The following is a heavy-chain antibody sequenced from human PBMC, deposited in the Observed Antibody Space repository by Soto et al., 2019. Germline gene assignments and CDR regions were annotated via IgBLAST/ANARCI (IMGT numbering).Heavy chain of an antibody. CDR2: INAGNGNT. Sequence: GASVKVSCKASGYTFTSYAMHWVRQAPGQRLEWMGWINAGNGNTKYSQKFQGRVTITRDTSASTAYMELSSLRSEDTAVYYCASCIDRCIAADEYFQHWGQGTLVTVSS. CDR1: GYTFTSYA. CDR3: ASCIDRCIAADEYFQH. D-gene: IGHD6-13*01. J-gene: IGHJ1*01. V-gene: IGHV1-3*01.